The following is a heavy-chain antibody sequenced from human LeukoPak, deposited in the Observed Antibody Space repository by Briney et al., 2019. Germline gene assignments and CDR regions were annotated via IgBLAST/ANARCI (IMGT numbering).Heavy chain of an antibody. V-gene: IGHV3-7*01. CDR3: VRDNAYTFDY. CDR1: GFPFSTYW. CDR2: IKQDGSKT. D-gene: IGHD5-24*01. J-gene: IGHJ4*01. Sequence: GGSLRLSCAASGFPFSTYWMTWVRQAPGKGLEWVANIKQDGSKTYYADSVKGRFTIARDNAKSTLSLQMNSLRAEDTAIYYCVRDNAYTFDYWGQGTLVTVSS.